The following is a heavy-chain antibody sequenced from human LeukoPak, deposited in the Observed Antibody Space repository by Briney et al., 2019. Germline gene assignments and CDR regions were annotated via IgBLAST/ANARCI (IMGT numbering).Heavy chain of an antibody. CDR2: INAYNGHT. CDR3: AKDYVTFGNY. CDR1: GYTFATYG. J-gene: IGHJ4*02. D-gene: IGHD3-16*01. V-gene: IGHV1-18*01. Sequence: ASVKVSCKASGYTFATYGISWVRQAPGQGLEWMGWINAYNGHTNYARNLQGRVTMTTDTSTSTAYMELRSLRAEDTAVYYCAKDYVTFGNYWGQGTLVTVSS.